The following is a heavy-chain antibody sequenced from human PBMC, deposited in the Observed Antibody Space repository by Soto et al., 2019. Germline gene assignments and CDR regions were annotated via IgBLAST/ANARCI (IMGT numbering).Heavy chain of an antibody. CDR3: ARHVQWLDTFDY. J-gene: IGHJ4*02. CDR1: GGSISSYY. V-gene: IGHV4-59*08. D-gene: IGHD6-19*01. Sequence: QVQLQESGPGLVKPSETLSLTCTVSGGSISSYYWRWIRQPPGKGLEWIGYIYYSGSTNYNPSLTSRVTISVDTSKNQFSLKLSSVTAADTAVYYCARHVQWLDTFDYWGQGTLVTVSS. CDR2: IYYSGST.